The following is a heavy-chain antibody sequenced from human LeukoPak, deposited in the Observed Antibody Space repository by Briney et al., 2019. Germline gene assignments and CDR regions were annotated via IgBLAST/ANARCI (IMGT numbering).Heavy chain of an antibody. D-gene: IGHD5-24*01. CDR3: ARIEEVEMATVYFDY. J-gene: IGHJ4*02. V-gene: IGHV4-39*01. CDR2: IYYSGST. Sequence: TSETLSLTRTVSGGSISSSSYYWGWIRQPPGKGLEWIGSIYYSGSTYYNPSLKSRVTISVDTSKNQFSLKLSSVTAADTAVYYCARIEEVEMATVYFDYWGQGTLVTVSS. CDR1: GGSISSSSYY.